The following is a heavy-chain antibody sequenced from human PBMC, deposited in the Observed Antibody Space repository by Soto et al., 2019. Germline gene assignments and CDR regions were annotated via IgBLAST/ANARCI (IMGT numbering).Heavy chain of an antibody. CDR1: GFAFSTFG. CDR2: IWYDGSKK. V-gene: IGHV3-33*01. CDR3: ARGNFANCHGMDV. J-gene: IGHJ6*02. D-gene: IGHD1-1*01. Sequence: QVQLVESGGGVVQPWGSLRLSCAASGFAFSTFGMHWVRQAPGKGLEWVAVIWYDGSKKYYTDSVKGRFTISRDNSKNTVYLQMNSLRTEDTAMYYCARGNFANCHGMDVWGQGTTVTVSS.